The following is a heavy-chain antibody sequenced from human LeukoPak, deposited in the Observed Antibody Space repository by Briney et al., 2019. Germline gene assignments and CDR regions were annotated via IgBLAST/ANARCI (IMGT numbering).Heavy chain of an antibody. V-gene: IGHV3-48*04. D-gene: IGHD2-2*01. J-gene: IGHJ4*02. CDR1: GFTFSSYS. CDR3: ARWYCSTTSCLFDY. Sequence: GGSLRLSCAASGFTFSSYSMNWVRQAPGKGLEWVSYISSSGSTIFYADSLKGRFTVSRDNAKKSLYLHMKSLRAEDTAVYYCARWYCSTTSCLFDYWGQGTLVTVSS. CDR2: ISSSGSTI.